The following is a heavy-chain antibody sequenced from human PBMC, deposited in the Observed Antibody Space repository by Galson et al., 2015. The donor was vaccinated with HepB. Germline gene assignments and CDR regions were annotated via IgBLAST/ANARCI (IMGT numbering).Heavy chain of an antibody. CDR3: AKRMVAATDAFDV. J-gene: IGHJ3*01. Sequence: SGAEVKKPGQSLKVSCMGSGYKFTNSWIAWVRQTPGKGLEWMGIIYPDDSYTRYSPSFQGQVTISVDKSISTAYLQWTSLRASDTAIYYCAKRMVAATDAFDVWGQGTMVTVSS. V-gene: IGHV5-51*01. CDR1: GYKFTNSW. CDR2: IYPDDSYT. D-gene: IGHD2-15*01.